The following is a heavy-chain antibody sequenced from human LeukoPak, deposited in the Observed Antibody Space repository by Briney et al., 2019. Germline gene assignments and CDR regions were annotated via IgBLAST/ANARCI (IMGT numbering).Heavy chain of an antibody. Sequence: GGSLRLSCAASGFTFSNAWMSWVRQAPGKGLEWVGRIKSKTDGGTTDYAAPVKGRFTISRDDSKNTLYLQMNSLKTEDTAVYNCTTVTSDIVVVPAAIQVDYWGQGTLVTVSS. CDR3: TTVTSDIVVVPAAIQVDY. D-gene: IGHD2-2*02. CDR2: IKSKTDGGTT. J-gene: IGHJ4*02. CDR1: GFTFSNAW. V-gene: IGHV3-15*01.